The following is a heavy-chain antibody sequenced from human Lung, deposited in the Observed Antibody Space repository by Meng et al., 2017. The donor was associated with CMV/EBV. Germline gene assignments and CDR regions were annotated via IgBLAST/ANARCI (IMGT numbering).Heavy chain of an antibody. D-gene: IGHD3-22*01. Sequence: GGSLRLXCAASGFTFNTYAMHWVRQAPGKGLEWVAVISYDGSNKYTADSVQGRLTISRDNSKNNLYLQMNSLTVEDTAVYYCVRDQGGESMIAVLIERFGMDVWRQGTAVTVSS. CDR1: GFTFNTYA. CDR2: ISYDGSNK. CDR3: VRDQGGESMIAVLIERFGMDV. V-gene: IGHV3-30*04. J-gene: IGHJ6*02.